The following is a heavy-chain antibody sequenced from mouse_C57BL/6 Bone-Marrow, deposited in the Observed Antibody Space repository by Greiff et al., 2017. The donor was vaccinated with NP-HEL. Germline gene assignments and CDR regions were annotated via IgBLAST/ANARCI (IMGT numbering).Heavy chain of an antibody. J-gene: IGHJ2*01. CDR1: GYTFTSYG. Sequence: QVQLQQSGAELARPGASVKLSCKASGYTFTSYGISWVKQRTGQGLEWIGEIYPRSGNTYYIEKFKGKATLTADKSSSTAYMELRSLTSEDSAVYFCARSPYYYGSSSYYFDYWGQGTTLTVSS. CDR3: ARSPYYYGSSSYYFDY. CDR2: IYPRSGNT. D-gene: IGHD1-1*01. V-gene: IGHV1-81*01.